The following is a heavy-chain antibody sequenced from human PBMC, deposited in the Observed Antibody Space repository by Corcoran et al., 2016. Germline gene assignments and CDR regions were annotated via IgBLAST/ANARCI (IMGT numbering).Heavy chain of an antibody. CDR1: GFSLTTGGMR. CDR3: ARMGGGYYCDY. CDR2: IDWDDDK. J-gene: IGHJ4*02. V-gene: IGHV2-70*04. Sequence: QVTLKESGPALVKPTQTLTLTCTFTGFSLTTGGMRVSWIRKPPGKALEWLARIDWDDDKYYKTSLRTRLTISKDTSKNQVVLTMTNVDPVDTATYYCARMGGGYYCDYWGQGALVTVSS.